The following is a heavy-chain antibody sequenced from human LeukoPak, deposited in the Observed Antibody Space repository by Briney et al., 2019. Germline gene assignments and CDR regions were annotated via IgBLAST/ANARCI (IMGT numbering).Heavy chain of an antibody. CDR2: ISSSGSTI. CDR1: GLTVSRYE. D-gene: IGHD3-10*02. Sequence: GGARRLACAASGLTVSRYEGNWGRRASGRGWEWVSYISSSGSTIYYADSVKGRFTISRDNAKNSLYLQMNSLRAEDTAVYYCAELGITMIGGVWGKGTTVTISS. J-gene: IGHJ6*04. CDR3: AELGITMIGGV. V-gene: IGHV3-48*03.